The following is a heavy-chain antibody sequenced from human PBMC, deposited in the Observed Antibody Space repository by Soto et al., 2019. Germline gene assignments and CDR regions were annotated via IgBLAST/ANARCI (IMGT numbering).Heavy chain of an antibody. CDR2: IIPIFGTA. V-gene: IGHV1-69*13. D-gene: IGHD5-18*01. CDR1: GGTFSSYA. J-gene: IGHJ6*02. CDR3: ARVPSFRGYIFHMDV. Sequence: SVKVSCKASGGTFSSYAISWVRQAPGQGLEWMGGIIPIFGTANYAQKFQGRVTITADESTSTAYMELSSLRSEDTAVYYCARVPSFRGYIFHMDVWGQGTTVTVSS.